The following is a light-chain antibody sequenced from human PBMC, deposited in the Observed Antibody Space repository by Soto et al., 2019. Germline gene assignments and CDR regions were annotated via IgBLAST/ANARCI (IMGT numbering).Light chain of an antibody. V-gene: IGKV3-15*01. CDR1: HSVSSK. CDR3: QQYNNWPRWT. J-gene: IGKJ1*01. CDR2: GAS. Sequence: EIVMTRSPATLSVSPGERATLSCRASHSVSSKLAWYHQNPVQAPRLLIYGASTRATGIPARFSGSGYGTEFTLNISSLQSEDFAVYYCQQYNNWPRWTFGQGNKVDI.